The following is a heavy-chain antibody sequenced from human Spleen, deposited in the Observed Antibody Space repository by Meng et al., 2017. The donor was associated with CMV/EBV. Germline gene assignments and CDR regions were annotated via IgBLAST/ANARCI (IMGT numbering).Heavy chain of an antibody. CDR2: INQDGSEK. D-gene: IGHD2-15*01. V-gene: IGHV3-7*01. J-gene: IGHJ4*02. CDR1: GFTFSNNY. Sequence: GESLKISCAASGFTFSNNYMPWVRQAPGKGLEWVANINQDGSEKDYVDSVKGRFIISRDNGKNSLSLQMNSLRAEDTAVYYCARRILYFDYWGQGSLVTVSS. CDR3: ARRILYFDY.